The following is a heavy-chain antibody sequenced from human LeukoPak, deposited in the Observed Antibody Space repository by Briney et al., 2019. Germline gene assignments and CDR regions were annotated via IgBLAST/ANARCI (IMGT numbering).Heavy chain of an antibody. Sequence: GGSLRLSCAASGFTFSDNYMSWISQAPGKGMGWVSYISSSGTTIYYADSVKGRFTISRDNAKKSLYLQMNSLRAEDTAVYDCASAGIAAGTVHHGGQGTLVTVSS. CDR3: ASAGIAAGTVHH. J-gene: IGHJ1*01. V-gene: IGHV3-11*01. D-gene: IGHD6-25*01. CDR1: GFTFSDNY. CDR2: ISSSGTTI.